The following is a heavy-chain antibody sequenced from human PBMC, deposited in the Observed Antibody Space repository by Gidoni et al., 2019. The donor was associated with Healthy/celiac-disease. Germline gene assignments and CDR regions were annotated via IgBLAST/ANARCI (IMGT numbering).Heavy chain of an antibody. J-gene: IGHJ6*03. CDR3: AREVGGYCSSTSCTTAFYYYYMDV. Sequence: QVQLVESGGGVVQPGRSLRLSCAASGFTFSSYATHWVRQAPGKGLEWVAVISYDGSNKYYADSVKGRFTISRDNSKNTLYLQMNSLRAEDTAVYYCAREVGGYCSSTSCTTAFYYYYMDVWGKGTTVTVSS. CDR2: ISYDGSNK. V-gene: IGHV3-30-3*01. CDR1: GFTFSSYA. D-gene: IGHD2-2*01.